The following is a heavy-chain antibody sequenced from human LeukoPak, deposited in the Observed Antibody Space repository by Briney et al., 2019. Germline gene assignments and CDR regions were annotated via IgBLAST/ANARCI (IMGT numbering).Heavy chain of an antibody. CDR3: ARSYGGNLGGDYYYYMDV. Sequence: GASVKVSCKASGYTFTSYDINWVRQATGQGLEWMGWMNPNSGNTGYAQKFQGRVTITRNTSISTAYMELSSLRSEDTAVYYCARSYGGNLGGDYYYYMDVWGKGTTVTVSS. J-gene: IGHJ6*03. V-gene: IGHV1-8*03. CDR1: GYTFTSYD. CDR2: MNPNSGNT. D-gene: IGHD4-23*01.